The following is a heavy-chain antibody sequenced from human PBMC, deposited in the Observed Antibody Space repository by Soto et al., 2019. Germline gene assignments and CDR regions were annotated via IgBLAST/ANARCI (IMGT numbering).Heavy chain of an antibody. Sequence: QVQLQESGPGLVKPSQTLSLTCTVSGGSISSGCYYWSWIRQHPGKGLEWIGYIYYSGSTYYNPSLKSRVTISVDTSKNQFSLKLSSVTAAATAVYYCARGVTMVRGVIHTPYFDYWGQGTLVTVSS. J-gene: IGHJ4*02. CDR1: GGSISSGCYY. D-gene: IGHD3-10*01. V-gene: IGHV4-31*03. CDR2: IYYSGST. CDR3: ARGVTMVRGVIHTPYFDY.